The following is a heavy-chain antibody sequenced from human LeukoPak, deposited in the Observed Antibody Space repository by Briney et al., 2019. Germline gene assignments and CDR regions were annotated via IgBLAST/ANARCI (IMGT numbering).Heavy chain of an antibody. CDR3: AKDIAYGGNSIDY. V-gene: IGHV3-23*01. J-gene: IGHJ4*02. Sequence: SGGSLRLSCAASGFTFSHYAMSWVRQAPGKGLQWVSTAVANGRTTYYADSVKGRFTISRDNSKNILYLQMNSLRAEDTALYYCAKDIAYGGNSIDYWGQGTLVTVSS. D-gene: IGHD4-23*01. CDR2: AVANGRTT. CDR1: GFTFSHYA.